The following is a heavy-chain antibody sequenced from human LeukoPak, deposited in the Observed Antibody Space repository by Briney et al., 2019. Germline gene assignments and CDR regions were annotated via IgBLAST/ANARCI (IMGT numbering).Heavy chain of an antibody. J-gene: IGHJ5*02. CDR3: ARGLPPLPNYYGSGQKPRWWFDP. Sequence: SETLSLTCAVYGGSFSGYYWSWIRQPPGKGLEWIGEINHSGSTNYNPSLKSRVTISVDTSKNQFSLKLSSVTAADTAVYYCARGLPPLPNYYGSGQKPRWWFDPWGQGTLVTVSS. CDR2: INHSGST. V-gene: IGHV4-34*01. CDR1: GGSFSGYY. D-gene: IGHD3-10*01.